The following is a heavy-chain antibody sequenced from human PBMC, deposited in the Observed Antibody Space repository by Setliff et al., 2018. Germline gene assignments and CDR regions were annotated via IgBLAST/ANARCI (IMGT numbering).Heavy chain of an antibody. CDR2: IIPIFGTA. CDR3: ARDYSSSWDYYYYYMDV. CDR1: GGTFSSYA. J-gene: IGHJ6*03. Sequence: SVKVSCKASGGTFSSYAISWVRQAPGQGLEWMGRIIPIFGTANYAQKFQGRVTITADKSTSTAYMELSSLRSEDTAVYYCARDYSSSWDYYYYYMDVWGKGTTVTV. V-gene: IGHV1-69*06. D-gene: IGHD6-13*01.